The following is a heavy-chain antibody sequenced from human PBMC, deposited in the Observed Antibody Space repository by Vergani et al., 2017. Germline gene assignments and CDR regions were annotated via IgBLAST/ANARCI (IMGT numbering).Heavy chain of an antibody. V-gene: IGHV4-39*07. D-gene: IGHD1-26*01. CDR1: GGSISSSSYY. J-gene: IGHJ3*02. CDR3: ARASASGSSLDDAFDI. CDR2: IYYSGST. Sequence: QLQLQESGPGLVKPSETLSLTCTVSGGSISSSSYYWGWIRQPPGKGLEWIGSIYYSGSTYYNPSLKSRVTISVDKSKNQFSLMLSSVTAADTAVYYCARASASGSSLDDAFDIWGQGTMVTVSS.